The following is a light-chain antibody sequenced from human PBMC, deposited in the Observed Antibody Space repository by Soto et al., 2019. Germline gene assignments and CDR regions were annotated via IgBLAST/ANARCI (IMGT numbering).Light chain of an antibody. J-gene: IGKJ2*01. CDR3: QQYNSSPYN. Sequence: DIVMTQSPDSLAVSLGERATINCKSSQSVLYSSNNKNYLAWYQQKPGQPPKLLIYWAYTRGSGVPDRFSGSGSGTDFTLTISSLQAEDVAVYYCQQYNSSPYNFGQGTSLEIK. CDR1: QSVLYSSNNKNY. V-gene: IGKV4-1*01. CDR2: WAY.